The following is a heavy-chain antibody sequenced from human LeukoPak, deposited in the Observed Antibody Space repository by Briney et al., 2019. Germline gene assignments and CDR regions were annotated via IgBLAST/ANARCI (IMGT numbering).Heavy chain of an antibody. CDR3: ARGGLGTVTTGAFDI. J-gene: IGHJ3*02. D-gene: IGHD4-11*01. V-gene: IGHV1-2*02. CDR1: GYTFTGYY. CDR2: INPNSGGT. Sequence: ASVKVSCKASGYTFTGYYMHWVRQAPGQGLEWMGWINPNSGGTNYAQKFQGRVTMTRDTSISTAYMELSSLRSEDTAVYYCARGGLGTVTTGAFDIWGQGTMVTVSS.